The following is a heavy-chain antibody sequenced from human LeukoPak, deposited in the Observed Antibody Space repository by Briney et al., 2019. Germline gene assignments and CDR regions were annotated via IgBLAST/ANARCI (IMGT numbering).Heavy chain of an antibody. Sequence: PPETLSLTCAVYGGSFSGYYWSWIRQPPGKGLEWIGEINHSGSTNYNPSPKSRVTISVDTSKKQFSLKLSSVTAADTAFYYCARYIVSYPHDAFDIWGQGTMVTVSS. CDR2: INHSGST. D-gene: IGHD1-26*01. J-gene: IGHJ3*02. CDR1: GGSFSGYY. V-gene: IGHV4-34*01. CDR3: ARYIVSYPHDAFDI.